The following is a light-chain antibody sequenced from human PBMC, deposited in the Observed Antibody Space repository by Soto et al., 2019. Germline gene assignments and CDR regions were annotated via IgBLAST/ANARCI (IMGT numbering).Light chain of an antibody. V-gene: IGKV3-15*01. Sequence: EIVMTQSPATLSVSPGERATLSCRASQSVSSNLAWYQQKPGQAPRLLIYAASTRATAIPARFSGSGSGTEFTLTISSLQSEDFAVYYCQQYNNWWTFGQGTKVEIK. J-gene: IGKJ1*01. CDR3: QQYNNWWT. CDR1: QSVSSN. CDR2: AAS.